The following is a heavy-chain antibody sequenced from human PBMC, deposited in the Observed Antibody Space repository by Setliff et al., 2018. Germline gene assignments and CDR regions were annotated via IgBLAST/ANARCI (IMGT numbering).Heavy chain of an antibody. Sequence: PSETLSLSCAASGFTFSSYSMNWVRQAPGKGLEWVSYFSGSSSTIRYADSVKGRFTISRDNAKNSLYLQMNSLRAEDTAVYYCARARYCSGGRCYWTWLDSWAQGTLVTVSS. D-gene: IGHD2-15*01. CDR3: ARARYCSGGRCYWTWLDS. CDR1: GFTFSSYS. V-gene: IGHV3-48*01. CDR2: FSGSSSTI. J-gene: IGHJ5*01.